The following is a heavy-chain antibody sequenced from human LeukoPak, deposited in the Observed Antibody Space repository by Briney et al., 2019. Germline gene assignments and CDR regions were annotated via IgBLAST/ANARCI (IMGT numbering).Heavy chain of an antibody. V-gene: IGHV1-2*02. CDR3: TRDRLSKWFDP. J-gene: IGHJ5*02. D-gene: IGHD5-12*01. Sequence: ASVKVSCEASGLTFTGVNYIHWVRQAPGQGPEWMGWINTNSGVTDYARKFQGRVTMTRDTSISTAYMELYRLTSDDTAMYYCTRDRLSKWFDPWGRGTLVTVSS. CDR2: INTNSGVT. CDR1: GLTFTGVNY.